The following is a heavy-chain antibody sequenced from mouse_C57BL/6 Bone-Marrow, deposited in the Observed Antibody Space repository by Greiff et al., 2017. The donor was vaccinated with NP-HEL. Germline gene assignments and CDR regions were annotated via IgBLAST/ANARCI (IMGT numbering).Heavy chain of an antibody. CDR2: IHPNSGST. D-gene: IGHD2-12*01. CDR1: GYTFTSYW. Sequence: VQLQQSGAELVKPGASVKLSCKASGYTFTSYWMHWVKQRPGQGLEWIGMIHPNSGSTNYNEKIKSKATLTVDNSASTAYMQLIGLTSEDTEVYSCFVCYNSFAYWGQGTTLTVSS. V-gene: IGHV1-64*01. CDR3: FVCYNSFAY. J-gene: IGHJ2*01.